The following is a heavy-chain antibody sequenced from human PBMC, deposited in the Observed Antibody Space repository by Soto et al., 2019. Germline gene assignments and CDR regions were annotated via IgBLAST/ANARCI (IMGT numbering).Heavy chain of an antibody. CDR2: IKSKTDGGTT. CDR3: TTIRSILTGYYMNYYYGMDV. V-gene: IGHV3-15*07. Sequence: GGSLRLSCAASGFTFSNAWMNWVRQAPGKGLEWVGRIKSKTDGGTTDYAAPVKGRFTISRDDSKNTVYLQMNSLKTEDTAVYYCTTIRSILTGYYMNYYYGMDVWGQGTTVTVSS. J-gene: IGHJ6*02. D-gene: IGHD3-9*01. CDR1: GFTFSNAW.